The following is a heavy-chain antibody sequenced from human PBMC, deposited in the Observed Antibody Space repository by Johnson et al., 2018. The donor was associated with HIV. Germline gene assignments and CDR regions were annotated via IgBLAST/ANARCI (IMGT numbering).Heavy chain of an antibody. CDR1: GFTFDDYA. CDR3: ARVYYYDNKDGFDI. J-gene: IGHJ3*02. V-gene: IGHV3-23*04. Sequence: VQLVESGGVVVQPGGSLRLSCAASGFTFDDYAMSWVRQAPGKGLEWVSAISGSGGSTYYADSVKGRFTISRDNSKNTLYLQMNSLRTEDTAVYYCARVYYYDNKDGFDIWGQGTTVTVSS. D-gene: IGHD3-22*01. CDR2: ISGSGGST.